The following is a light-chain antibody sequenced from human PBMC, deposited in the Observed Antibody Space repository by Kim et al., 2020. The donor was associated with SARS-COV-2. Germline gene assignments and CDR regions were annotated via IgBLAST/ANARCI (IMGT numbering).Light chain of an antibody. Sequence: VSPGQPTSITCSGDKLGDKYACWYQQKPGQSPVLVIYQDSKRPSGIPERFSGSNSGNTATLTISGTQAMDEADYYCQAWDSSTVVFGGGTQLTVL. CDR3: QAWDSSTVV. J-gene: IGLJ2*01. CDR1: KLGDKY. V-gene: IGLV3-1*01. CDR2: QDS.